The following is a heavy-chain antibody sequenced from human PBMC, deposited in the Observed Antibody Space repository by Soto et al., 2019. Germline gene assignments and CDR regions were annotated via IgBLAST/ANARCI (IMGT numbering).Heavy chain of an antibody. CDR3: ARPYCSGGSCYKVRFDY. J-gene: IGHJ4*02. CDR1: GYSFTSYA. Sequence: ASVKVSCKASGYSFTSYAMHRVRQAPGRRLEWMGWINAGNGNTKYSQKFQGRVTITRDTSASTAYMELSSLRSEDTAVYYCARPYCSGGSCYKVRFDYWGQGTLVTVSS. V-gene: IGHV1-3*01. D-gene: IGHD2-15*01. CDR2: INAGNGNT.